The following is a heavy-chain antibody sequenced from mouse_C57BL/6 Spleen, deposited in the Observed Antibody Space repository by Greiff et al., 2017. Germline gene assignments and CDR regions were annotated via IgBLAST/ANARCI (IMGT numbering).Heavy chain of an antibody. V-gene: IGHV5-4*03. CDR3: ARSITTKPLYAMDY. CDR2: IRDGGSYT. Sequence: EVKLVESGGGLVKPGGSLKLSCAASGFTFSSYAMSWVRQTPEKRLEWVATIRDGGSYTYYPDNVKGRFTISIDNAKNNLYLHMSHLKSEDTAMYYCARSITTKPLYAMDYWGQGTSVTVSS. D-gene: IGHD1-1*01. J-gene: IGHJ4*01. CDR1: GFTFSSYA.